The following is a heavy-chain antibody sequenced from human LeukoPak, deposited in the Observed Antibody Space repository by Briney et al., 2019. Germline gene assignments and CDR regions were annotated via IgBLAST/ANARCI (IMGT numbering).Heavy chain of an antibody. D-gene: IGHD1-26*01. CDR1: GFTFNNYG. J-gene: IGHJ4*02. CDR2: ISYDGRNK. V-gene: IGHV3-30*18. CDR3: AKGGKWDVTPFDY. Sequence: GGSLRLSCAASGFTFNNYGMHWVRQAPGKGLEWVAVISYDGRNKHYPDSVKGRFTISRDNSKNTLYLQVNSPRAEDTAVYYCAKGGKWDVTPFDYWGQGTLVTVSS.